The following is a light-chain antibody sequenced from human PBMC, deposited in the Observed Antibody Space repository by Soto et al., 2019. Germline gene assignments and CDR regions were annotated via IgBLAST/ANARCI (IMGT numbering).Light chain of an antibody. Sequence: EIVMTPSPPTLSACPGETATLSCRASQSVSINLDWYQQKPGQAPRLLIFGASTRATGVPARFSGSGSGTDFTLTISSLQSEDFALYYCQQYNNWPPGTFGQGTKVEIK. CDR2: GAS. J-gene: IGKJ1*01. CDR1: QSVSIN. V-gene: IGKV3-15*01. CDR3: QQYNNWPPGT.